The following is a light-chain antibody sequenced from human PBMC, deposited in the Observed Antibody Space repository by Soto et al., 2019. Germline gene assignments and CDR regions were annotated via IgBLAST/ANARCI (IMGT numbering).Light chain of an antibody. J-gene: IGKJ2*01. CDR1: QRVSSS. CDR3: QQRTSWTQYT. Sequence: EIVLTQSPATLSLSPGERATLSCRASQRVSSSLAWYQQKPGQAPRLLIYDASNSATGIPARFSGSGSGTDFTLTISSLEPEDFAVYYCQQRTSWTQYTFGQGTKLEIK. V-gene: IGKV3-11*01. CDR2: DAS.